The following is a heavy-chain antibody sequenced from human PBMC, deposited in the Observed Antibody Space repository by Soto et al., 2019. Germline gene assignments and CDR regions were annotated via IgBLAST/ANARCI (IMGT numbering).Heavy chain of an antibody. Sequence: QVPLVQSGAEVKKPGASVKVSCKASGYTFTSYAMHWVRQAPGQRLEWMGWINAGNGNTKYSQKFQGRVTITRDTSASTAYMELSSLRSEDTAVYYCARSGYCSGGSCYSNFRDAFDIWGQGTMVTVSS. CDR3: ARSGYCSGGSCYSNFRDAFDI. D-gene: IGHD2-15*01. J-gene: IGHJ3*02. CDR2: INAGNGNT. V-gene: IGHV1-3*01. CDR1: GYTFTSYA.